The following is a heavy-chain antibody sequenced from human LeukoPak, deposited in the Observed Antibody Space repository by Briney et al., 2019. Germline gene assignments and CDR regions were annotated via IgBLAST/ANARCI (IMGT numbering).Heavy chain of an antibody. Sequence: GGSLRLSCAASGFTFSSYWMSWVRQAPGKGLEWVPNIKQDGSEKYYVDSVKGRFTISRDNDKNSLYLQMNSLRAEDTAVYYCARDQSRYCSSSSCPEYYYYMDVWGKGTTVTVSS. CDR3: ARDQSRYCSSSSCPEYYYYMDV. J-gene: IGHJ6*03. V-gene: IGHV3-7*01. CDR1: GFTFSSYW. CDR2: IKQDGSEK. D-gene: IGHD2-2*01.